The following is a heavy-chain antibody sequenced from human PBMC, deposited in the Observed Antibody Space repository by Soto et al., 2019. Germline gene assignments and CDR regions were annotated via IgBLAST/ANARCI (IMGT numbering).Heavy chain of an antibody. CDR2: IYYRGTT. D-gene: IGHD4-17*01. J-gene: IGHJ4*02. V-gene: IGHV4-39*01. CDR3: ARDYGGNSGYMLTPDY. Sequence: SETLSLTCTVSGGSISSSSYYWGWIRQPPGKGLEWIGNIYYRGTTYYNPSLKSRVSMSVDTSKKQFSLKLSSVTAADTAVYYCARDYGGNSGYMLTPDYWGQGVLVTVSS. CDR1: GGSISSSSYY.